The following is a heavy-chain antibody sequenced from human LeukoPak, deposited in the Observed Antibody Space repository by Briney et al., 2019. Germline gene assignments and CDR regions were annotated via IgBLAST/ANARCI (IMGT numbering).Heavy chain of an antibody. CDR1: GASINNNF. Sequence: WETLSPTCTVSGASINNNFWTWIRQPPGKGLEWIGYIYSSGSANYNPSLKSRVIISGDTSKNQISLNLTSVTAADTALYFCARHRDYYDSWGHGTLVTVSS. CDR3: ARHRDYYDS. CDR2: IYSSGSA. V-gene: IGHV4-59*08. D-gene: IGHD3-22*01. J-gene: IGHJ4*01.